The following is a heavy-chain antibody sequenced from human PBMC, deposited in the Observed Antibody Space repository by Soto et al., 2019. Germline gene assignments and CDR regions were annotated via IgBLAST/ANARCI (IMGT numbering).Heavy chain of an antibody. CDR2: IWYDGSNK. CDR1: GFTFSSYG. CDR3: ARAGFIHLVYCSSTSCPPEDYYYYMGV. D-gene: IGHD2-2*01. J-gene: IGHJ6*03. V-gene: IGHV3-33*01. Sequence: GGSLRLSCAASGFTFSSYGMHWVRQAPGKGLEWVAVIWYDGSNKYYADSVKGRFTISRDNSKNTLYLQMNSLRAEDTAVYYCARAGFIHLVYCSSTSCPPEDYYYYMGVWGKGTTVTVSS.